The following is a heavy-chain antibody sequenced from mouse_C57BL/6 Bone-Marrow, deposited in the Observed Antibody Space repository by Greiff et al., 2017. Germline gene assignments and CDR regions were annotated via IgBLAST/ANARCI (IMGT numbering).Heavy chain of an antibody. CDR3: AKTIVRYWYFDV. CDR2: IDPEDGAT. CDR1: GFNIKDYY. D-gene: IGHD1-1*01. Sequence: VQLQQSGAELVKPGASVKLSCTASGFNIKDYYMHWVKQRTEQGLEWIGRIDPEDGATKYAPKFQGKATIPTDTSSNTSYLQLSSLTSEDTAVYYCAKTIVRYWYFDVWGTGTTVTVSS. V-gene: IGHV14-2*01. J-gene: IGHJ1*03.